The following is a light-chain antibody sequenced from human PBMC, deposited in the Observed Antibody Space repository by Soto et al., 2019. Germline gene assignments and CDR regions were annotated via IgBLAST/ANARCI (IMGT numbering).Light chain of an antibody. J-gene: IGKJ4*01. Sequence: EIVLTQSPATLSVSPGERATLSCRASQSVNSDLAWFQQKPGQAPRLLIYGASTRATRIPARFSGSGSGTEFTLTISSLQSEDFAIYYCQQYNNWPLTFGGGTKVEIK. CDR2: GAS. CDR1: QSVNSD. V-gene: IGKV3-15*01. CDR3: QQYNNWPLT.